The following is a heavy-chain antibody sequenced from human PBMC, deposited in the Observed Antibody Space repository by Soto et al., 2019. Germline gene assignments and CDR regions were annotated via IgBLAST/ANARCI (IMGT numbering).Heavy chain of an antibody. D-gene: IGHD2-2*01. Sequence: ASVKVSCKASGYTFTGDYMHWVRQAPGQGLEWMGWINPNSGGTNYAQKFQGRVTMTRDTSISTAYMELRRLRSEDTAVYYCESGPVVVPSRLNAFDIWGQGTVVTVSS. CDR3: ESGPVVVPSRLNAFDI. CDR2: INPNSGGT. V-gene: IGHV1-2*02. CDR1: GYTFTGDY. J-gene: IGHJ3*02.